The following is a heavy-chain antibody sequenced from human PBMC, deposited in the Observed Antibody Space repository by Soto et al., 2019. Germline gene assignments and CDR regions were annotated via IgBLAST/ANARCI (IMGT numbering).Heavy chain of an antibody. D-gene: IGHD3-22*01. CDR2: ISGSGGST. CDR1: GFTFSSYA. J-gene: IGHJ4*02. V-gene: IGHV3-23*01. Sequence: GGSLRLSCAASGFTFSSYAMSWVRQAPGKGLEWVSAISGSGGSTYYADSVKGRFTISRDNSKNTLYLQMNSLRAEDTAVYYCAKEYLSRREYYDSSGYFDYWGQGTLVTVSS. CDR3: AKEYLSRREYYDSSGYFDY.